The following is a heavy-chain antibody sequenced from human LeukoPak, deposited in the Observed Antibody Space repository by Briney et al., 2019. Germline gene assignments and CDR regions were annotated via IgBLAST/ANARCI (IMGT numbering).Heavy chain of an antibody. CDR1: GGTFSSYA. Sequence: SVKVSCKASGGTFSSYAISWVRQAPGQGLEWMGRIIPILGIANYAQKFQGRVTITADKSTSTAYMELSSLRSEDAAVYYCARAEVVPAEGFYYYYYGMDVWGQGTTVTVSS. CDR3: ARAEVVPAEGFYYYYYGMDV. V-gene: IGHV1-69*04. D-gene: IGHD2-2*01. CDR2: IIPILGIA. J-gene: IGHJ6*02.